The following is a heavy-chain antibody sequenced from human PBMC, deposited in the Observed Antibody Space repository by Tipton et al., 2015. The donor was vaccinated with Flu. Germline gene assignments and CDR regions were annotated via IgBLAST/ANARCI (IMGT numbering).Heavy chain of an antibody. CDR1: GDSISSSSYY. Sequence: TLSLTCTVSGDSISSSSYYWGWIRQPPGKGLEWIGSIYYSGSTYYNPSLKSRVTISVDTSKNQFSLKLSSVTAADTAVYYCAIPRYCSGGSCYTQIDYWGQGTLVTVSS. J-gene: IGHJ4*02. CDR3: AIPRYCSGGSCYTQIDY. D-gene: IGHD2-15*01. V-gene: IGHV4-39*07. CDR2: IYYSGST.